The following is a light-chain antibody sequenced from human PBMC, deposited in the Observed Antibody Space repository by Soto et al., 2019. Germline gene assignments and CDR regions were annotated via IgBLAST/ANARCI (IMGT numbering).Light chain of an antibody. CDR2: GAS. Sequence: THSCMASQSVRSNYLAWYQQKPGQAPRLLIYGASSRATGIPDRFSGSGCGRRHTSSICGLGIHAVPVYCSRGSGTRLRCARGTKVDIK. V-gene: IGKV3-20*01. CDR1: QSVRSNY. CDR3: RGSGTRLR. J-gene: IGKJ4*02.